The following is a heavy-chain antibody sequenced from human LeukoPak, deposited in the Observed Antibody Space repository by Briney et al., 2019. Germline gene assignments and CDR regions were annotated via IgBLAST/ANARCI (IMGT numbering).Heavy chain of an antibody. Sequence: PSETLSLTCTVSGGSISSYYWSWIRQPPGKGLEWIGYIYYSGSTNYNPSLKSRVTISVDTSKNQLSLKLSSVTAADTAVYYCARDNYGDSFDYWGQGTLVTVSS. CDR3: ARDNYGDSFDY. CDR1: GGSISSYY. V-gene: IGHV4-59*01. CDR2: IYYSGST. D-gene: IGHD4-17*01. J-gene: IGHJ4*02.